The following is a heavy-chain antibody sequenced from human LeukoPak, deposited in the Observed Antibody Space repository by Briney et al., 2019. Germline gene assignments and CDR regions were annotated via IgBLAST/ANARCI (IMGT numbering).Heavy chain of an antibody. D-gene: IGHD1-1*01. Sequence: TGGSLRLSCAASGFTFSSYGMHWVRQAPGKGLEWVAFIRYDGSNKYYADSVKGRFTISRDNSKNTLYLQMNSLRAEDTAVYYCANSGTGTMPGDPLDYWGQGTLVTVSS. J-gene: IGHJ4*02. CDR1: GFTFSSYG. CDR3: ANSGTGTMPGDPLDY. CDR2: IRYDGSNK. V-gene: IGHV3-30*02.